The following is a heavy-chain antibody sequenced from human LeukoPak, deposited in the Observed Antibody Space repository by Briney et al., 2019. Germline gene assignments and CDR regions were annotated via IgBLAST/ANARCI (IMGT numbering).Heavy chain of an antibody. CDR1: GGSISSYY. Sequence: SETLSLTCTVSGGSISSYYWSWIRQPPGKGLEWIGYIYYSGSTNYNPSLKSRVTISVDTSKNQFSLKLSSVTAADTAVYYCARQYNWNGRNYYYYYMDVWGKGTTVTVSS. D-gene: IGHD1-1*01. J-gene: IGHJ6*03. CDR3: ARQYNWNGRNYYYYYMDV. CDR2: IYYSGST. V-gene: IGHV4-59*01.